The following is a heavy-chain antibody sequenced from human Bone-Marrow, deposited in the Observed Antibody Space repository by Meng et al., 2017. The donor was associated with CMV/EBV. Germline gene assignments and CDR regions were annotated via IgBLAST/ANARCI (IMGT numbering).Heavy chain of an antibody. CDR2: ISPNSGGT. J-gene: IGHJ4*02. D-gene: IGHD5-24*01. V-gene: IGHV1-2*02. Sequence: ASVKVSCKASGYTFTGYYIHWVRQAPGQGLEWMGWISPNSGGTNYAQRFQGRVTMTRDTSISTAYMELSGLIPDDTAVYYCARDEGECYNSTPYYWGQGTLVTVSS. CDR1: GYTFTGYY. CDR3: ARDEGECYNSTPYY.